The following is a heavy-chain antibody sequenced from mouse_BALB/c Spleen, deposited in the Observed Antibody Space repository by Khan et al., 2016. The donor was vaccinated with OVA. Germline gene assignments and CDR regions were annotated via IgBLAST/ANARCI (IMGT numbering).Heavy chain of an antibody. J-gene: IGHJ2*01. V-gene: IGHV3-2*02. CDR1: GYSITSGYG. Sequence: EVQLQESGPGLVKPSQSLSLTCTVTGYSITSGYGWNWLRQFPGNILEWMGYISYSGSTNYNPSLKSRISITRDTSKNQFFLQLNSVTTEDTATYYCARTARIKYWGQGTTLTVSS. D-gene: IGHD1-2*01. CDR2: ISYSGST. CDR3: ARTARIKY.